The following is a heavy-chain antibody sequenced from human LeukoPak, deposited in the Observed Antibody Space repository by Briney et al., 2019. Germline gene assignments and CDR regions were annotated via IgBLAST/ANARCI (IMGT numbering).Heavy chain of an antibody. D-gene: IGHD5-18*01. J-gene: IGHJ4*02. Sequence: GSSVKVSCKASGYSFTGYYMHWVRQAPGQGLEWMGWINPNSGGTKYAQKFKGRVTMTRDTSISTAYMELSRLRSDDTAVYYSARVDTAMVAGGGDYWGQGTLVTVSS. CDR3: ARVDTAMVAGGGDY. CDR2: INPNSGGT. V-gene: IGHV1-2*02. CDR1: GYSFTGYY.